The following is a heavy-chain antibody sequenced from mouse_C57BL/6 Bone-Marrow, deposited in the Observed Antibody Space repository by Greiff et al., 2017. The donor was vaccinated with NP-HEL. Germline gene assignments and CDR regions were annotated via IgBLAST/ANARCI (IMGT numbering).Heavy chain of an antibody. V-gene: IGHV1-53*01. CDR1: GYTFTSYW. J-gene: IGHJ2*01. Sequence: VQLQQSGTELVKPGASVKLSCKASGYTFTSYWMHWLKQRPGQGLEWIGNINPNNGGTNDNEKFKNKATLTVDKSSSTAYMQLSSLTSEDSAVYYCARDSGYAFDYWGQGTTLTVSS. CDR2: INPNNGGT. D-gene: IGHD3-2*02. CDR3: ARDSGYAFDY.